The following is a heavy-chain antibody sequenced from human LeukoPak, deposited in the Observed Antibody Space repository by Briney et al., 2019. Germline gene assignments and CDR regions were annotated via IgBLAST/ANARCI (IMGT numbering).Heavy chain of an antibody. CDR2: IIPILGIA. CDR1: GGTFSSYA. J-gene: IGHJ6*02. CDR3: ARDFLGGVVTAIFEYYYYGMGV. V-gene: IGHV1-69*04. D-gene: IGHD2-21*02. Sequence: GASVKVSCKASGGTFSSYAISWVRQAPGQGLEWMGRIIPILGIANYTQKFQGRVTITADKSTSTAYMELSSLRSEDTAVYYCARDFLGGVVTAIFEYYYYGMGVWGQGTTVTVSS.